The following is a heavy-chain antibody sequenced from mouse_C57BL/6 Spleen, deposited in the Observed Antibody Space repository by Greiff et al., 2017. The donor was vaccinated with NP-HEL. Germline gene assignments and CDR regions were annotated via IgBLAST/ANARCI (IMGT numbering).Heavy chain of an antibody. CDR3: ARRDSSGLAWFAY. CDR2: ILPGSGST. D-gene: IGHD3-2*02. J-gene: IGHJ3*01. CDR1: GYTFTGYW. V-gene: IGHV1-9*01. Sequence: VQLVESGAELMKPGASVKLSCKATGYTFTGYWIEWVKQRPGHGLEWIGEILPGSGSTNYNEKFKGKATFTADTSSNTAYMQLSSLTTEDSAIYYCARRDSSGLAWFAYWGQGTLVTVSA.